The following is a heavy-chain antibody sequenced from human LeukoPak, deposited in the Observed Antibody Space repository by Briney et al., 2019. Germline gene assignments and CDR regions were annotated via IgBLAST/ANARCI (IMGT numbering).Heavy chain of an antibody. J-gene: IGHJ4*02. D-gene: IGHD3-22*01. V-gene: IGHV4-34*01. CDR2: INHSGST. CDR1: GGSFSGYY. CDR3: ARSVTMIVVGSYFDY. Sequence: TSETLSLTCAVYGGSFSGYYWSWIRQPPGKGLEWIGEINHSGSTNYNPSLKSRVTIPVDTSKNQFSLKLSSVTAADTAVYYCARSVTMIVVGSYFDYWGQGTLVTVSS.